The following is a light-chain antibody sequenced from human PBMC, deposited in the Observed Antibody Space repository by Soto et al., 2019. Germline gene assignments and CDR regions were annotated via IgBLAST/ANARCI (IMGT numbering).Light chain of an antibody. CDR2: DAS. Sequence: EIVLTQSPATLSLSPGERATLSCRASQTVSFYLAWYQQKPGQAPRLLIYDASKRATGTPARFSGSGSGTDFTLTISSLEPEDFAVYYCQQRSNWPPFTFGPGTRLDIK. J-gene: IGKJ3*01. CDR1: QTVSFY. V-gene: IGKV3-11*01. CDR3: QQRSNWPPFT.